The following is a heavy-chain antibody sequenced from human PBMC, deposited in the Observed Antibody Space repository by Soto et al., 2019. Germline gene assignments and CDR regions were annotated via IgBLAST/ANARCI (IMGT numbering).Heavy chain of an antibody. CDR1: GYTFTSYA. J-gene: IGHJ4*02. CDR3: ARDMGFGLSDY. V-gene: IGHV1-3*01. Sequence: ASVKVSCKASGYTFTSYAIYWVRQAPGQRLEWMGWINAGNGNTKYSQKFQGRVTITRDTSASTACMELSSLRSEDTAVYYCARDMGFGLSDYWGQGTLVTVSS. D-gene: IGHD3-10*01. CDR2: INAGNGNT.